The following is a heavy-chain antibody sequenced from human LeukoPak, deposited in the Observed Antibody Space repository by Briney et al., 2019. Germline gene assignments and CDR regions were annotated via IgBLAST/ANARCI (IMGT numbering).Heavy chain of an antibody. V-gene: IGHV3-30*02. CDR1: GFTFSSYG. CDR3: ARELRAVAGTGAFDI. J-gene: IGHJ3*02. D-gene: IGHD6-19*01. CDR2: IRYDGSNK. Sequence: GGSLRLSCAASGFTFSSYGMHWVRQAPGKGLEWVAFIRYDGSNKYYADSVKGRFTISRDNAKNSLYLQMNSLRAEDTAVYYCARELRAVAGTGAFDIWGQGTMVTVSS.